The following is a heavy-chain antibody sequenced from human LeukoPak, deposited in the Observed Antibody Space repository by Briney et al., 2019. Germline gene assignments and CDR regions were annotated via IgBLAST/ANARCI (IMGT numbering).Heavy chain of an antibody. Sequence: SETLSLTCTVSGGSISSYYWSWIRQPPGKGLEWIGYINYSGSTNYNPSLKSRVTISVDTSKNQFSLKLNSVTAADTAVYYCARWANWNHDYWGQGTLVTVSS. CDR2: INYSGST. D-gene: IGHD1-1*01. V-gene: IGHV4-59*01. CDR1: GGSISSYY. J-gene: IGHJ4*02. CDR3: ARWANWNHDY.